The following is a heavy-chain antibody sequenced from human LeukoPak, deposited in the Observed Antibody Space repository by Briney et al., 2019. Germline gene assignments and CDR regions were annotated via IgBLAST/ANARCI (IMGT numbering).Heavy chain of an antibody. V-gene: IGHV1-18*01. Sequence: ASVKVSCKASGYSFVLYGISWVRQAPGQGPEWMGWISTYNGNTKYAQKFQGRVTMTSDTSTSTAYMELRSLRSDDTAVYYCARDEDYGISVNVDYWGQGTLVTVSS. J-gene: IGHJ4*02. CDR2: ISTYNGNT. D-gene: IGHD4-17*01. CDR1: GYSFVLYG. CDR3: ARDEDYGISVNVDY.